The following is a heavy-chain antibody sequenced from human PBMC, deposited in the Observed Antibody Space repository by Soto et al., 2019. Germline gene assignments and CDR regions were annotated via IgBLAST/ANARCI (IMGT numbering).Heavy chain of an antibody. CDR2: INHSGST. D-gene: IGHD2-2*01. CDR3: ARALPVSRYCISIDCPRSGMDV. Sequence: PSETLSLTCAVYGGSFSGYYLSWVRQPPGKGLEWIAEINHSGSTNYNPSLKSRVTISVDTSKNYFSLKLSFVTAADTAVYYCARALPVSRYCISIDCPRSGMDVWGQGTTVTVSS. V-gene: IGHV4-34*01. J-gene: IGHJ6*02. CDR1: GGSFSGYY.